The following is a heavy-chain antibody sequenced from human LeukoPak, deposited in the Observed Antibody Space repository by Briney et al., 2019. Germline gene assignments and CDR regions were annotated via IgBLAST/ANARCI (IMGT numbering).Heavy chain of an antibody. CDR1: GYTFTGYY. J-gene: IGHJ3*02. D-gene: IGHD2-2*01. CDR3: ARAYCSSTSCPSLGAFDI. V-gene: IGHV1-2*02. CDR2: INPNSGGT. Sequence: ASVKVSCTASGYTFTGYYMHWVRQAPGQGLEWMGWINPNSGGTNYAQKFQGRVTMTRDTSISTAYMELSRLRSDDTAVYYCARAYCSSTSCPSLGAFDIWGQGTMVTVSS.